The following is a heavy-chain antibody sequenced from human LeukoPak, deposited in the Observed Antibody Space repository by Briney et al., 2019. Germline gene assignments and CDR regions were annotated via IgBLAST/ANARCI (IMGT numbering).Heavy chain of an antibody. CDR1: GGSISSGGYY. Sequence: SETLSLTCTVSGGSISSGGYYWSWIRQPPGKGLEWIGYIYHSGSTYYNPSLKSRVTISVDRSKNQFSLKLSSVTAADTAVYYCARDVVVPAAHAFDIWGQGTMVTVSS. V-gene: IGHV4-30-2*01. CDR2: IYHSGST. J-gene: IGHJ3*02. CDR3: ARDVVVPAAHAFDI. D-gene: IGHD2-2*01.